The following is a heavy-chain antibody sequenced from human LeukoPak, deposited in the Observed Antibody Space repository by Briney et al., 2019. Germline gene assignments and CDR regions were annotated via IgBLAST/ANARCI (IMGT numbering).Heavy chain of an antibody. J-gene: IGHJ4*02. V-gene: IGHV4-59*08. CDR3: ARHDSRGWYGGGPYFDY. D-gene: IGHD6-19*01. CDR2: IYYSGST. CDR1: VCSISSYY. Sequence: SETLSLTCTVSVCSISSYYWSWIRQPPGKGLEWIVYIYYSGSTNYNPSLKSRVTISVDTSKNQFPLKLSSVTAADTAVYYCARHDSRGWYGGGPYFDYWGQGTLVTVSS.